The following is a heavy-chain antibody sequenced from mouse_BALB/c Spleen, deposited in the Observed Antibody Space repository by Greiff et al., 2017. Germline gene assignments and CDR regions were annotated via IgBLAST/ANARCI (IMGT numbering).Heavy chain of an antibody. J-gene: IGHJ2*01. CDR2: INPSSGYT. CDR1: GYTFTSYT. CDR3: ARDGYYERNYFDY. D-gene: IGHD2-3*01. Sequence: VKLQESGAELARPGASVKMSCKASGYTFTSYTMHWVKQRPGQGLEWIGYINPSSGYTNYNQKFKDKATLTADKSSSTAYMQLSSLTSEDSAVYYCARDGYYERNYFDYWGQGTTLTVSS. V-gene: IGHV1-4*01.